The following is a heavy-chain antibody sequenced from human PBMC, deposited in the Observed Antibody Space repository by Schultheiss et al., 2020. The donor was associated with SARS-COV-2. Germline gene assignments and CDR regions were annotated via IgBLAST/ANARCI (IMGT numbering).Heavy chain of an antibody. J-gene: IGHJ6*03. CDR1: GFTFSSYD. D-gene: IGHD1-26*01. CDR2: IGTAGDT. V-gene: IGHV3-13*01. CDR3: ARDRVGYMDV. Sequence: GESLKISCAASGFTFSSYDMHWVRQATGKGLEWVSAIGTAGDTYYPGSVKGRFTISRENAKNSLYLQMNSLRAGDTAVYYCARDRVGYMDVWGKGTTVTVSS.